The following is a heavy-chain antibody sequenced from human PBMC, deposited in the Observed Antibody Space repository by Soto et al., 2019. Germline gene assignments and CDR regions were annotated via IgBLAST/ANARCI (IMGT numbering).Heavy chain of an antibody. CDR1: GGTFSSYA. CDR3: ARDPNGVRLWNTGGNWFDP. D-gene: IGHD2-8*01. Sequence: PVKVSCKASGGTFSSYAISWVRQAPGQGLEWMGGIIPIFGTANYAQKFQGRVTITADESTSTAYMELSSLRSEDTAVYYCARDPNGVRLWNTGGNWFDPWGQGTLVTVSS. CDR2: IIPIFGTA. J-gene: IGHJ5*02. V-gene: IGHV1-69*13.